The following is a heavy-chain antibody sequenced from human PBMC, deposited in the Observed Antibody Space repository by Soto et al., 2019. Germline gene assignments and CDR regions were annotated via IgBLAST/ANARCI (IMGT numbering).Heavy chain of an antibody. CDR1: GFTFSSYA. CDR2: ISGSGGST. Sequence: SLRLSCAASGFTFSSYAMSWVRQAPGKGLEWVSAISGSGGSTYYADSVKGRFTISRDNSKNTLYLQMNSLRAEDTAVYYCATEHGTNATGWWRNYYYYYGMDVWGQGTTVTVSS. D-gene: IGHD6-19*01. V-gene: IGHV3-23*01. CDR3: ATEHGTNATGWWRNYYYYYGMDV. J-gene: IGHJ6*02.